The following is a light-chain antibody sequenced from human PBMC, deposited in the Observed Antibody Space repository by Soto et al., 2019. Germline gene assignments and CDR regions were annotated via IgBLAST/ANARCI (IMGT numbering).Light chain of an antibody. CDR2: EVN. Sequence: QSVLTQPPSASGSPGQSITISCTGSSSDDGAYNYVSWYQQHPGKAPKVMIYEVNKRPSGVPDRFSGSKSGNTASLTVSGLQAEDEAEYYCSSYTGSNNLHVLFGGGTKLTVL. V-gene: IGLV2-8*01. CDR1: SSDDGAYNY. J-gene: IGLJ2*01. CDR3: SSYTGSNNLHVL.